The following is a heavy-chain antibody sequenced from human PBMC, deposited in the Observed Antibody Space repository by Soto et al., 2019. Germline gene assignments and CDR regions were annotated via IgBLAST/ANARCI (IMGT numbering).Heavy chain of an antibody. CDR3: ASSLWFGELLNPTFDY. D-gene: IGHD3-10*01. V-gene: IGHV1-69*01. CDR2: IIPIFGTA. Sequence: QVQLVQSGAEVKKPGSSVKVSCKASGGTFSSYAISWVRQAPGQGLEWMGGIIPIFGTANYAQKFQGRVTITADESTSTAYMELSSLRSEDTAVYYCASSLWFGELLNPTFDYWGKGTLVTVSS. CDR1: GGTFSSYA. J-gene: IGHJ4*02.